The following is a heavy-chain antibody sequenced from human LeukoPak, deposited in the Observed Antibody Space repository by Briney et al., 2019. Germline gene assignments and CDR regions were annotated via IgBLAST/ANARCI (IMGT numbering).Heavy chain of an antibody. J-gene: IGHJ4*02. Sequence: GGSLRLSCAASGFAFSSYWMHWVRQAPGKGLEWVANIKQDGSEKYYVDSVKGRFTISRDNAKNSLYLQMNSLRAEDTAVYYCARVVTTLGEGSDYWGQGTLVTVSS. CDR2: IKQDGSEK. CDR3: ARVVTTLGEGSDY. V-gene: IGHV3-7*01. CDR1: GFAFSSYW. D-gene: IGHD3-16*01.